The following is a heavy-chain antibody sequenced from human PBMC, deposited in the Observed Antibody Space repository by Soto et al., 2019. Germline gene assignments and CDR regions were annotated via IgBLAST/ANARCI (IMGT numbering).Heavy chain of an antibody. D-gene: IGHD2-2*01. Sequence: ASGFTFRSYAMSWVRQAPGKGLEWVSAIGGSSGSTDYADSVKGRFTISRDNSKNTLFLQMNSLRAEDTAVYYCAKDRSSTSCYAFDYWGQGTLVTVSS. J-gene: IGHJ4*02. CDR2: IGGSSGST. V-gene: IGHV3-23*01. CDR1: GFTFRSYA. CDR3: AKDRSSTSCYAFDY.